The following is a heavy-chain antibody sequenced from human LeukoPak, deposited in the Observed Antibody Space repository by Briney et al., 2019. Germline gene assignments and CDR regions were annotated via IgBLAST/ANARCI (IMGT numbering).Heavy chain of an antibody. CDR3: ESDTSGQKD. V-gene: IGHV3-15*01. Sequence: SGGFIRLSCAASGFSFSNAWMSWVRQAPGKGLEWVGRIKSKSEGGTTDYAAPVKGRFTISRDDSKDTLYLQMNSLKTEDTAVYYCESDTSGQKDWGQGTLVTVST. CDR1: GFSFSNAW. CDR2: IKSKSEGGTT. J-gene: IGHJ4*01. D-gene: IGHD3-22*01.